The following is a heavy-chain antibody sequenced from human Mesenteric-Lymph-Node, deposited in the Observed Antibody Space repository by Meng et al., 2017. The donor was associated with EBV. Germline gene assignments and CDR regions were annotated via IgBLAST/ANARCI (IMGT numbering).Heavy chain of an antibody. D-gene: IGHD3-22*01. Sequence: QLQLQEPGPGLVKPPEPLPLTCTVSGGPIGSPIYYWGWIRQPPGKGLEWIGTFSYSGTTYYNTSLKSRVTISVDMSKNQFSLKLSSVTAADTAVYFCARADYYDTSGVVDYWGQGTLVTVSS. CDR3: ARADYYDTSGVVDY. J-gene: IGHJ4*02. CDR2: FSYSGTT. V-gene: IGHV4-39*01. CDR1: GGPIGSPIYY.